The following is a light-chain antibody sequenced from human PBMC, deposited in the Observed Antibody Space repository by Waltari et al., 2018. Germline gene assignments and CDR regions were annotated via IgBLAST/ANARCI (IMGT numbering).Light chain of an antibody. CDR1: SSNIGAGHD. CDR3: QSFDSNVRGGVV. Sequence: QSILTQPTSVSGAPGQRVTISCTGSSSNIGAGHDVHWYQAFPGTAPKLPIYGNNHRPSGVPYRFSGSKSCSSASLAINGLQAEDEADYYCQSFDSNVRGGVVFGGGTKVTVL. J-gene: IGLJ3*02. CDR2: GNN. V-gene: IGLV1-40*01.